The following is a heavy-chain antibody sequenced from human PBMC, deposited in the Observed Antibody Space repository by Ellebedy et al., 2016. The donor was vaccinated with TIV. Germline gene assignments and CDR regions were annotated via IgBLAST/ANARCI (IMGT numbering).Heavy chain of an antibody. J-gene: IGHJ6*03. Sequence: GESLKISCAASGFTVSSNYMSWVRQAPGKGLEWVSLINIGDGTDYADSVKGRFTISRHNSKNTLYLQMNNLRPDETAVYYCAKSYYYFYIDVWGKGTTVNVSS. CDR1: GFTVSSNY. V-gene: IGHV3-53*04. CDR2: INIGDGT. CDR3: AKSYYYFYIDV.